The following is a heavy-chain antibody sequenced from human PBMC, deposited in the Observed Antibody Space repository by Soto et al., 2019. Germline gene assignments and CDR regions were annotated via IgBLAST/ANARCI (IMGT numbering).Heavy chain of an antibody. Sequence: SETLSLTCAVYGGPFSGYYWSWIRQPPGKGLEWIGEINHSGSTNYNPSLKSRVTISVDTSKNQFSLNLSSVTAADTAVYYCARVFYGYCSGGSCYSWGARYYYYYMDVWGKGTTVTVSS. CDR2: INHSGST. D-gene: IGHD2-15*01. CDR3: ARVFYGYCSGGSCYSWGARYYYYYMDV. V-gene: IGHV4-34*01. J-gene: IGHJ6*03. CDR1: GGPFSGYY.